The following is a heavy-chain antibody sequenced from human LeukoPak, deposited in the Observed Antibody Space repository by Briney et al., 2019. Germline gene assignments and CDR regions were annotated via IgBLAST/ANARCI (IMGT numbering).Heavy chain of an antibody. D-gene: IGHD4-23*01. CDR2: IYYSGST. CDR1: GGSIISSSYY. Sequence: SETLSLTCTVSGGSIISSSYYWGWIRQPPGEGLEWIGSIYYSGSTYYNPSLKSRVTISVDTSKNQFSLKLSSVTAADTAVYYCVRHLTTVVTRVPDYWGQGTLVTISS. V-gene: IGHV4-39*01. CDR3: VRHLTTVVTRVPDY. J-gene: IGHJ4*02.